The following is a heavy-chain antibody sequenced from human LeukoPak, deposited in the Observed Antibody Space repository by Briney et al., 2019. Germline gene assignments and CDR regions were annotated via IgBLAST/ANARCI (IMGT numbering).Heavy chain of an antibody. CDR1: GDSVSRSDSY. J-gene: IGHJ1*01. CDR2: IYYSGRT. V-gene: IGHV4-39*01. CDR3: ARRRYYDGSGYLE. Sequence: SETLSPTCSVSGDSVSRSDSYWDWIRQPPGKGLEWIGTIYYSGRTYYSASLKSRVTMSVDPSNNQFSLTLRPVAAADTAVYYCARRRYYDGSGYLEWGQGTLLSVSS. D-gene: IGHD3-22*01.